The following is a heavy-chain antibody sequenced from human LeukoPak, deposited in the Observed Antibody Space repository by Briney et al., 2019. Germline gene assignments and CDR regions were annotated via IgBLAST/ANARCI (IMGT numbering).Heavy chain of an antibody. J-gene: IGHJ3*02. CDR1: GGSISSYY. Sequence: SETLSLTCTVSGGSISSYYWSWIRQPPGKGLEWIGYIYYSGSTNYNPSLKSRVTISVDTSKNQFSLKLSSVTAADTAVYYCASYPMVRPGEDAFDIWGQGTMVTVSS. D-gene: IGHD3-10*01. CDR3: ASYPMVRPGEDAFDI. CDR2: IYYSGST. V-gene: IGHV4-59*08.